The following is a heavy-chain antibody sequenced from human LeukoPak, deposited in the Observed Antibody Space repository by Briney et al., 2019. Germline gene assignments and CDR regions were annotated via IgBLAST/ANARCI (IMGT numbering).Heavy chain of an antibody. CDR2: ISSSSTTI. J-gene: IGHJ4*02. D-gene: IGHD3-3*01. V-gene: IGHV3-48*02. Sequence: GGSLRLSCEASGFTFSSYSMNWVRQAPGKGLEWVPLISSSSTTIYYADSVKGRFTISRDNAKNTLYLQVNSLRDEDTAVYYCAKSETYRFDYWGQGTLVTVSS. CDR3: AKSETYRFDY. CDR1: GFTFSSYS.